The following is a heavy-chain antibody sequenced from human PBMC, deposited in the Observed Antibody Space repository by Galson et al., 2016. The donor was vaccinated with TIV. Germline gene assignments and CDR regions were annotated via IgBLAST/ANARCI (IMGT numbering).Heavy chain of an antibody. D-gene: IGHD3-10*01. CDR3: ARDRIGGLDY. J-gene: IGHJ4*02. CDR1: AFTFSSFW. CDR2: IKQDGSEK. V-gene: IGHV3-7*03. Sequence: SLRLSCAASAFTFSSFWMSWVRQAPGKGLEWVANIKQDGSEKYYMDSVKGRFTIYRDNARNSVYLQMNSLRAEDTAVYYCARDRIGGLDYWGQGTLVTVSS.